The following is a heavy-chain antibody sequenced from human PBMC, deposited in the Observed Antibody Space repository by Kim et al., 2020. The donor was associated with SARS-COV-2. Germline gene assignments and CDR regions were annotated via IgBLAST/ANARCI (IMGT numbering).Heavy chain of an antibody. CDR2: INHSGST. CDR3: ARGLFNLLSI. V-gene: IGHV4-34*01. CDR1: GGSFSGYY. J-gene: IGHJ3*02. Sequence: SETLSLTCAVYGGSFSGYYWSWIRQPPGKGLEWIGEINHSGSTNYNPSLKSRVTISVDTSKKQFSLKLSSVTAADTAVYYCARGLFNLLSIWGQGTMVTV. D-gene: IGHD2-21*01.